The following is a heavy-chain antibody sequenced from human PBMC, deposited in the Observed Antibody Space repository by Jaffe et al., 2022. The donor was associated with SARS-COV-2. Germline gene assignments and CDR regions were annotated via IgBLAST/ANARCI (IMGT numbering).Heavy chain of an antibody. CDR2: IYYSGST. J-gene: IGHJ4*02. D-gene: IGHD3-22*01. CDR1: GGSISSSSYY. V-gene: IGHV4-39*01. Sequence: QLQLQESGPGLVKPSETLSLTCTVSGGSISSSSYYWGWIRQPPGKGLEWIGSIYYSGSTYYNPSLKSRVTISVDTSKNQFSLKLSSVTAADTAVYYCASETYYYDSVYWGQGTLVTVSS. CDR3: ASETYYYDSVY.